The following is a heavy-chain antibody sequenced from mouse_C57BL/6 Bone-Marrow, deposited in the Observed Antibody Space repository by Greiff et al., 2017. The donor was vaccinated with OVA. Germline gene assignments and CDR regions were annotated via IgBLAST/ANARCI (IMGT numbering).Heavy chain of an antibody. CDR1: GYSFTSYY. V-gene: IGHV1-66*01. D-gene: IGHD1-1*01. Sequence: QVQLQQPGPELVKPGASVKISCKASGYSFTSYYIHWVKQRPGQGLEWIGWIYPGSGNTKYNEKFKGKATLTADTSSSTAYMQLSSLTSEDSAVYYCAREYYYGTPYFDYWGQGTTLTVSS. CDR2: IYPGSGNT. CDR3: AREYYYGTPYFDY. J-gene: IGHJ2*01.